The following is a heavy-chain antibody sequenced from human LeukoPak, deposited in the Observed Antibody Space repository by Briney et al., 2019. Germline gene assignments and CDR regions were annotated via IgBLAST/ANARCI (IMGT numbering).Heavy chain of an antibody. Sequence: SETLSLTCTVSGASITNSAYHWGWIRQPPGKGLEWIGSINYSGGTHYNPSLKSRVTISADKSKNQFSLQLNSVTPEDTAVYYCARDWYGSGSSFDYWGQGTLVTVSS. CDR3: ARDWYGSGSSFDY. J-gene: IGHJ4*02. CDR1: GASITNSAYH. V-gene: IGHV4-39*02. CDR2: INYSGGT. D-gene: IGHD3-10*01.